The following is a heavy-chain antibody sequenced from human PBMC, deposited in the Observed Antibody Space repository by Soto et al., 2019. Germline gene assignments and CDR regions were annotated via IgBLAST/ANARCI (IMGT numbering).Heavy chain of an antibody. Sequence: ASLKVSCKASGYTFISYDINWVRQATGQGLEWMGWMNTNSGNTKYAQKLQGRVTMTRDTSTSTTYMELSSLKSEDTAVYYCARGHWTQTLADYYLDSWAQGTLVTVSS. CDR2: MNTNSGNT. D-gene: IGHD1-1*01. J-gene: IGHJ4*02. V-gene: IGHV1-8*01. CDR3: ARGHWTQTLADYYLDS. CDR1: GYTFISYD.